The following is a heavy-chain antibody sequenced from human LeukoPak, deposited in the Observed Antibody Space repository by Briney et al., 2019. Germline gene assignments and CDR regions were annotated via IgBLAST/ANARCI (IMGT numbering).Heavy chain of an antibody. V-gene: IGHV3-23*01. CDR1: GFTFSRYA. J-gene: IGHJ6*03. D-gene: IGHD1-26*01. CDR2: ISGSGGTI. Sequence: GGSLRLTCAASGFTFSRYAMSWVRQPPGKGLEWVSVISGSGGTIYYADPVKGRFTISRDNSKQTLYLQINSLRAEDTAVYYCAKDSGVTYYSVYYYMDVWGKGTTVTVSS. CDR3: AKDSGVTYYSVYYYMDV.